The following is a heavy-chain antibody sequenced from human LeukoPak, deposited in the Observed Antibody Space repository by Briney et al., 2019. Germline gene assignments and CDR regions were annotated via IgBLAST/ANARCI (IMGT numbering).Heavy chain of an antibody. V-gene: IGHV3-48*01. CDR2: ISYSSSTI. CDR3: ARGQPPYYYGSGSYYSPSAFDI. CDR1: GFTFSSYS. J-gene: IGHJ3*02. Sequence: GGSLRLSCAASGFTFSSYSMNWARQAPGKGLEWVSYISYSSSTIYYADSVKGRFTISRDNAKNSLYLQMNSLRAEDTAVYYCARGQPPYYYGSGSYYSPSAFDIWGQGTMVTVSS. D-gene: IGHD3-10*01.